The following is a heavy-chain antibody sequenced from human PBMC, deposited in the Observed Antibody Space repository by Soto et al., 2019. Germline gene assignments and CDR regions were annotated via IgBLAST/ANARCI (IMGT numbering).Heavy chain of an antibody. J-gene: IGHJ6*02. Sequence: GPAFSFSTYLIIWVRQMPGKGLEWMGRIDPSDSYTKYSPSLQGHVTISADKSTGTAYLQWSRLKASDTAMYYCATFSDVWGQGTTVIV. CDR3: ATFSDV. CDR1: AFSFSTYL. V-gene: IGHV5-10-1*01. CDR2: IDPSDSYT.